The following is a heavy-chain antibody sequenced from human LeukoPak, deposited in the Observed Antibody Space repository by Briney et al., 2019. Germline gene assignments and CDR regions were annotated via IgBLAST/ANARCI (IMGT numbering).Heavy chain of an antibody. D-gene: IGHD4-23*01. CDR1: GGSISSTSYF. CDR2: IYHSGNT. V-gene: IGHV4-39*01. J-gene: IGHJ4*02. Sequence: SETLSLTCTVSGGSISSTSYFWAWIRQPPGKGLEWIGSIYHSGNTFYNPSLKSRVTISVDTSTNQFFLSLSSVTAADTAVYYCASQRTYAGNSGNLGYWGQGTLVTVSS. CDR3: ASQRTYAGNSGNLGY.